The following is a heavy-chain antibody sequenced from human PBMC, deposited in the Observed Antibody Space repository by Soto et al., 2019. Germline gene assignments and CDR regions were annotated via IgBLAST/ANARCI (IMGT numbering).Heavy chain of an antibody. CDR3: ARDQSPQYCSSTCCYSQYYFDY. Sequence: EVQLVESGGGLVQPGGSLRLSCAASGFTFSSYSMNWVRQAPGKGLEWVSYISSSSSTIYYADSVKGRFTISRDNAKNSLYLQMNSLRDEDTAVYYCARDQSPQYCSSTCCYSQYYFDYWGQGTLVTVSS. D-gene: IGHD2-2*02. CDR1: GFTFSSYS. CDR2: ISSSSSTI. J-gene: IGHJ4*02. V-gene: IGHV3-48*02.